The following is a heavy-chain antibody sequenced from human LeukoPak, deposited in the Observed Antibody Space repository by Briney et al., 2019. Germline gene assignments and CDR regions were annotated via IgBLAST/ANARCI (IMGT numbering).Heavy chain of an antibody. J-gene: IGHJ4*02. CDR3: ARVPFVSYYYGSGSSYYFDY. D-gene: IGHD3-10*01. CDR2: ISAYNGNT. Sequence: ASVKVSCKASGYTFTGYGISWVRQAPGRGLEWMGWISAYNGNTNYAQKLQGRVTMTTDTSTSTAYMELSSLRSEDTAVYYCARVPFVSYYYGSGSSYYFDYWGQGTLVTVSS. V-gene: IGHV1-18*01. CDR1: GYTFTGYG.